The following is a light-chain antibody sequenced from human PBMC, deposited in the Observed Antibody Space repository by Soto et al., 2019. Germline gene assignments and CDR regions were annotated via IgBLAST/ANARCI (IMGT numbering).Light chain of an antibody. V-gene: IGLV1-47*01. CDR2: RNN. J-gene: IGLJ2*01. Sequence: QSALTQPPSASGTPGQRVTISCSGSSSNIGSNYVYWYQQLPGTAPKLLIYRNNQRPSGVPDRFSGSKSGTSASLAISGLRSEDEADYDCAAWDDSSVVFGGGTKLTVL. CDR3: AAWDDSSVV. CDR1: SSNIGSNY.